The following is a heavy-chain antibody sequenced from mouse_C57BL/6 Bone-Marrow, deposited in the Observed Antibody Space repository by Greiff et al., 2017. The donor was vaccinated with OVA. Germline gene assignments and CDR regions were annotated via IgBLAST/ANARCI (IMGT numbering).Heavy chain of an antibody. CDR1: GFSLTSYG. CDR2: IWRGGST. Sequence: VQLQQSGPGLVQPSQSLSITCTVSGFSLTSYGVHWVRQSPGKGLEWLGVIWRGGSTDYNAAFMSRLSITKDNSKSQVFFKMNSLQADDTAIYYCAKKGYYDYDDYAMDYWGQGTSVTVSS. CDR3: AKKGYYDYDDYAMDY. V-gene: IGHV2-5*01. J-gene: IGHJ4*01. D-gene: IGHD2-4*01.